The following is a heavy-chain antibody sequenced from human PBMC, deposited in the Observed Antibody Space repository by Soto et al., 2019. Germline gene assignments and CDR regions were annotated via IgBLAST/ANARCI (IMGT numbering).Heavy chain of an antibody. CDR3: ARRDDTMVRGVIGAFDI. CDR1: GGSISSSSYY. J-gene: IGHJ4*02. CDR2: IYYSGST. D-gene: IGHD3-10*01. V-gene: IGHV4-39*01. Sequence: PSETLSLTCTVSGGSISSSSYYWGWIRQPPGKGLEWIGSIYYSGSTYYNPSLKSRVTISVDTSKNQFSLKLSSVTAADTAAYYCARRDDTMVRGVIGAFDIWGQGTLVTVSS.